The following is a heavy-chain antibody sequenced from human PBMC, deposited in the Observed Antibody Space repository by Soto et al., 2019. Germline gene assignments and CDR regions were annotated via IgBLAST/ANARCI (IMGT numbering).Heavy chain of an antibody. V-gene: IGHV3-9*01. Sequence: PGGSLSLSCAASGFTFDDYAMHWVRQAPGKGLEWVSGISWNIGSIGYADSVKGRFTISRDNAKNSFYLQMNSLIAEDTALYYCAKVDYGSGSYYNGPAFDIWGQGTMVTVSS. CDR2: ISWNIGSI. D-gene: IGHD3-10*01. CDR1: GFTFDDYA. CDR3: AKVDYGSGSYYNGPAFDI. J-gene: IGHJ3*02.